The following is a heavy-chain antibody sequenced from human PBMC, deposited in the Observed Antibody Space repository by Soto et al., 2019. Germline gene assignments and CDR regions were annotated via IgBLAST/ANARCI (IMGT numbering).Heavy chain of an antibody. D-gene: IGHD1-26*01. CDR3: VRDDFGLGIDY. V-gene: IGHV4-31*03. CDR1: GGSISSGGYY. CDR2: IHSSGST. Sequence: SETLSLTCTVSGGSISSGGYYWSWIRQHPGKGLEWIGYIHSSGSTYYNPSLKSRVTISVDTSKNTLYLQMNSLRAEDTAVYYCVRDDFGLGIDYWGLGTLVTVSS. J-gene: IGHJ4*02.